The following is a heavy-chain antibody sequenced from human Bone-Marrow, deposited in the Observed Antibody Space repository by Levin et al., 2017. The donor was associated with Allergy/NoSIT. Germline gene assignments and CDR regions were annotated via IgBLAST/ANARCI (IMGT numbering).Heavy chain of an antibody. Sequence: SQTLSLPCSVSGDPIISSSYYWGWIRQPPGKGLEWIGSIFYSGTTSYNPSLKSRVTISVDTSKNQFSLKLTSVTAADTAVYYCARGFGTTIDYWGQGTLVTVSS. CDR2: IFYSGTT. D-gene: IGHD4-11*01. CDR1: GDPIISSSYY. V-gene: IGHV4-39*07. J-gene: IGHJ4*02. CDR3: ARGFGTTIDY.